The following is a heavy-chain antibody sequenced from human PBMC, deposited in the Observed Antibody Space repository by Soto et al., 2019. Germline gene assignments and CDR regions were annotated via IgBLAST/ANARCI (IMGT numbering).Heavy chain of an antibody. D-gene: IGHD1-26*01. CDR1: GGPFSSYA. J-gene: IGHJ6*01. Sequence: SVKVCFKASGGPFSSYAISLVRQAPGQGLEWMGGIIPIFGTANYAQKFQGRVTITADESTSTAYMELSSLRSEDTAVYYCARNQRGRMDVWGQGTTVTVSS. CDR3: ARNQRGRMDV. V-gene: IGHV1-69*13. CDR2: IIPIFGTA.